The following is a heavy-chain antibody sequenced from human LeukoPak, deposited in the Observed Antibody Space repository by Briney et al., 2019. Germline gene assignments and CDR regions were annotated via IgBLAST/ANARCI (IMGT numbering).Heavy chain of an antibody. CDR1: GGSISSSSYY. V-gene: IGHV4-39*01. CDR3: ARRQLDRTLEWSDKGVSTDYYMDV. Sequence: SETLSLTCTVSGGSISSSSYYWGWIRQPPGKGLEWIGSIYYSGSTYYNPSLKSRVTISVDTSKNQFSLKLSSVTAADTAVYYCARRQLDRTLEWSDKGVSTDYYMDVWGKGTTVTVSS. D-gene: IGHD3-3*01. J-gene: IGHJ6*03. CDR2: IYYSGST.